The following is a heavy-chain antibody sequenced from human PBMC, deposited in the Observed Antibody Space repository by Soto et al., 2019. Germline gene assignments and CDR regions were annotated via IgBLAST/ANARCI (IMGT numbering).Heavy chain of an antibody. D-gene: IGHD6-19*01. J-gene: IGHJ4*02. V-gene: IGHV3-30*18. CDR3: AKDGWLVPTG. CDR1: GFTFSSYG. Sequence: GGSLRLSCAASGFTFSSYGMHWVRQAPGKGLEWVAVISYDGSNKYYADSVKGRFTISRGNSKNTLYLQMNSLRAEDTAVYYCAKDGWLVPTGWGQGTLVTVSS. CDR2: ISYDGSNK.